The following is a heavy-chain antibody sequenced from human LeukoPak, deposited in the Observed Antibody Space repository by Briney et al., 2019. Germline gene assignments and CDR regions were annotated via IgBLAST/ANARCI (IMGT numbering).Heavy chain of an antibody. CDR1: GFTFSSYT. V-gene: IGHV3-21*01. CDR2: ITGGSNYI. D-gene: IGHD3-9*01. J-gene: IGHJ4*02. Sequence: GGSLRLSCAASGFTFSSYTMNWVRQAPGKGLEWVSSITGGSNYIYYADSVKGRFTISRDNAKNSLYLQMNSLRAEDTAVYYCARDDYGYDILTGYFFTTYFDYWGQGTLVTVSS. CDR3: ARDDYGYDILTGYFFTTYFDY.